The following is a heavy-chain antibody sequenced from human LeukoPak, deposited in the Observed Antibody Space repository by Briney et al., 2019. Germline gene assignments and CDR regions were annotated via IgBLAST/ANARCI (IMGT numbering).Heavy chain of an antibody. V-gene: IGHV4-34*01. Sequence: PSETLSLTCTVSGGSISSYYWSWIRQPPGKGLEWIGEINHSGRTNYNPSLKSRVTISVDTSKNQFSLKLSSVTAADTAVYYCARPAVGTNFDYWGQGTLVTVSS. CDR1: GGSISSYY. CDR3: ARPAVGTNFDY. J-gene: IGHJ4*02. CDR2: INHSGRT. D-gene: IGHD1-14*01.